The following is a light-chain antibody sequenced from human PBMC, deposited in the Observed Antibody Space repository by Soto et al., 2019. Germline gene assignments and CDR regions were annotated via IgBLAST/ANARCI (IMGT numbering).Light chain of an antibody. J-gene: IGKJ4*01. CDR1: QSVTYN. CDR2: GAS. Sequence: ETMLTQSPATLSASPGERVTLSCRATQSVTYNLAWYQQKPGQAPRLLIYGASTRATGIPARFSGRGSGTEFTLTITSLQPDDFATYYCQQYKAYPLTFGGGTKVEIK. V-gene: IGKV3-15*01. CDR3: QQYKAYPLT.